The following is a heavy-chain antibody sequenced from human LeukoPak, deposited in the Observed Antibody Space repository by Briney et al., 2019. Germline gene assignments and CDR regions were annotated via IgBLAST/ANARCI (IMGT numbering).Heavy chain of an antibody. D-gene: IGHD5-12*01. CDR2: MNPNSGNT. CDR1: GYTFTSYD. Sequence: ASAKVSCKASGYTFTSYDINWVRQATGQGLEWMGWMNPNSGNTGYAQKFQGRVTMTRNTSISTAYMELSSLRSEDTAVYYCAGARGYDLTTGYYYMDVWGKGTTVTVSS. CDR3: AGARGYDLTTGYYYMDV. J-gene: IGHJ6*03. V-gene: IGHV1-8*01.